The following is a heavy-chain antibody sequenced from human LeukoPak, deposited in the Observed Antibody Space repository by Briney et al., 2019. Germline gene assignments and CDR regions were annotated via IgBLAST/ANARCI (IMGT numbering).Heavy chain of an antibody. CDR3: ARGLDDGYSYGLDY. D-gene: IGHD5-18*01. CDR2: ISSSGTTI. CDR1: GFTFSSYE. J-gene: IGHJ4*02. V-gene: IGHV3-48*03. Sequence: GGSLRLSCAASGFTFSSYEMNWVRQAPGKGLECVSDISSSGTTIHYADSVKGRFTISRDNAKNSLYLQMSSLRAEDTAVYYCARGLDDGYSYGLDYWGQGTLVTVSS.